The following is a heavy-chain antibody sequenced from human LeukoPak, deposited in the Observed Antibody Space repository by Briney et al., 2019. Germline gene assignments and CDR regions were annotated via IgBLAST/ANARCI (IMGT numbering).Heavy chain of an antibody. CDR3: ARQKSSRNWYFDL. V-gene: IGHV4-34*01. Sequence: SETLSLTCAVYGGSFSGYYWSWIRQPPGKGLEWIGEINHSGSTNYNPSLKSRVTISVDTSKNQFSLKLSSVTAADTAVYYCARQKSSRNWYFDLWGRGTLVTVSS. CDR1: GGSFSGYY. CDR2: INHSGST. J-gene: IGHJ2*01.